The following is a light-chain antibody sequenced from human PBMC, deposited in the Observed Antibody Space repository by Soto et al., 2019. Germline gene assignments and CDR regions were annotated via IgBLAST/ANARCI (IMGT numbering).Light chain of an antibody. V-gene: IGKV3-15*01. CDR3: QQYYNWPRT. Sequence: ERVITHSPANLSVVPGERATLSCRASQSISSNLAWYQQKPGQAPRLLTYGASTRATGIPARFSGSGSRTEFTLTISSLQPEDFAVYYCQQYYNWPRTFGQGTKVDIK. CDR1: QSISSN. CDR2: GAS. J-gene: IGKJ1*01.